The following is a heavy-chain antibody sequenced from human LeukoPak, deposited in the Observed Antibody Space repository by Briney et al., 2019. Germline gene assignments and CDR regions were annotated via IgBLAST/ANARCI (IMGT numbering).Heavy chain of an antibody. V-gene: IGHV4-4*02. Sequence: PSGTLSLTCAVSGGSISSSNWWSWVRQPPGKGLEWIGEIYHSGSTNYNPSLKSRVTISVDKSKNQFSLKLSSVTAADTAVYYCAKDVSGGGYSYEYYMDVWGKGTTVTVSS. D-gene: IGHD5-18*01. CDR3: AKDVSGGGYSYEYYMDV. CDR2: IYHSGST. J-gene: IGHJ6*03. CDR1: GGSISSSNW.